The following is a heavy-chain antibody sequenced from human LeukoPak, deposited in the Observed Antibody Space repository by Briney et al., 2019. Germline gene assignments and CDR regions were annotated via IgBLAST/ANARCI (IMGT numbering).Heavy chain of an antibody. D-gene: IGHD7-27*01. CDR1: GYTFSGHY. CDR2: INPNGGGT. J-gene: IGHJ4*02. Sequence: ASVNVSCKASGYTFSGHYIHRVRQAPGQGLEWMGSINPNGGGTKYGQKFRGRVTMTWDRSISTAYMEVSSLRSDDTAVYYCARSTGEDFDYWGQGTLVTVSS. V-gene: IGHV1-2*02. CDR3: ARSTGEDFDY.